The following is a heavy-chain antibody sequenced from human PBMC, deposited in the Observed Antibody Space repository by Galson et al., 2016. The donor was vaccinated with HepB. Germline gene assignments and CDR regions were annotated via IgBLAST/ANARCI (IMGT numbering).Heavy chain of an antibody. D-gene: IGHD6-19*01. V-gene: IGHV6-1*01. CDR2: TYYRSKWYN. J-gene: IGHJ4*02. CDR3: AREATIAVTRTVYYFDY. CDR1: GDSVSSKSAA. Sequence: CAISGDSVSSKSAAWNWIRQSPSRGLEWLGRTYYRSKWYNDYAESVKSRITIKPDTSKNHVSLQLNSVTPESTAVYYCAREATIAVTRTVYYFDYWGQGTLVTVSS.